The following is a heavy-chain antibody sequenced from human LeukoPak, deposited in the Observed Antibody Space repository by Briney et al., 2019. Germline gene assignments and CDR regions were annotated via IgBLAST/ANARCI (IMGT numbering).Heavy chain of an antibody. J-gene: IGHJ4*02. CDR2: IWYDGSNK. D-gene: IGHD6-19*01. CDR1: GFTFSTYG. CDR3: ARDRGSGWYNYFDY. Sequence: PGRSLRLSCAASGFTFSTYGMHWVRQAPGKGLEWVAVIWYDGSNKYYADSVKGRFTISRDNSKNTLYLQMNSLRAEDTAVYYCARDRGSGWYNYFDYWGQGTLVTVSS. V-gene: IGHV3-33*08.